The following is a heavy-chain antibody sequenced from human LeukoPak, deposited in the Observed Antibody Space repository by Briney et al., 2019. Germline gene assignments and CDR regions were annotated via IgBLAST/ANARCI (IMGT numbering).Heavy chain of an antibody. V-gene: IGHV4-4*02. Sequence: PSETLSLTCAVSGVSISSNLWWTWVRQPPGKGLEWIAEIHHSGSINYNPSLKSRVTISVDKAKNQFSLNLNAVTAADTAVYYCARGGDRSFNYWGQGTLVTVSS. D-gene: IGHD3-10*01. CDR2: IHHSGSI. J-gene: IGHJ4*02. CDR3: ARGGDRSFNY. CDR1: GVSISSNLW.